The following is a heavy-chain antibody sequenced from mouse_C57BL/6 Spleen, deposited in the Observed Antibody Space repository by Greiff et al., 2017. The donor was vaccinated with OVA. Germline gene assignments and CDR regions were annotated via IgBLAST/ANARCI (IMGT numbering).Heavy chain of an antibody. CDR2: ISYDGSN. CDR1: GYSITSGYY. V-gene: IGHV3-6*01. CDR3: ASLITTVVARGYAMDY. D-gene: IGHD1-1*01. Sequence: VQLKESGPGLVKPSQSLSLTCSVTGYSITSGYYWNWIRQFPGNKLEWMGYISYDGSNNYNPSLKNRISITRDTSKNQFFLKLNSVTTEDTATYYCASLITTVVARGYAMDYWGQGTSVTVSS. J-gene: IGHJ4*01.